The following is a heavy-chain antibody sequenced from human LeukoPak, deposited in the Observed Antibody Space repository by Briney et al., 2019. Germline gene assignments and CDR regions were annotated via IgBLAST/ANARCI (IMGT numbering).Heavy chain of an antibody. V-gene: IGHV3-23*01. J-gene: IGHJ4*02. Sequence: GGSLRLSCAASGFTFSNCAMSWVRQAPGRGLEWVSAISGSSGLTYYADSVKGRFAISRDNSKNTLFLQMNSLRAEDTAVHYCARRGESASYGDYRFDYWGQGTLVTVSS. CDR2: ISGSSGLT. D-gene: IGHD4-17*01. CDR3: ARRGESASYGDYRFDY. CDR1: GFTFSNCA.